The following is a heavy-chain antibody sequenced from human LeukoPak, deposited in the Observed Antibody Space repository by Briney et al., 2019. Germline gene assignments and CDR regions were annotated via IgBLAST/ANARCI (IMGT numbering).Heavy chain of an antibody. D-gene: IGHD2-15*01. CDR2: IYSSGST. Sequence: SENLSLTCTVSGGSISSGSYYWSWIRQPAGKGLEWIGRIYSSGSTNHNPSLKSRVTISVDRSKNQFSLKLRSVTAADTAVYYCAREDIRTRGIRDYMDVWGKGTTVTVSS. CDR3: AREDIRTRGIRDYMDV. J-gene: IGHJ6*03. V-gene: IGHV4-61*02. CDR1: GGSISSGSYY.